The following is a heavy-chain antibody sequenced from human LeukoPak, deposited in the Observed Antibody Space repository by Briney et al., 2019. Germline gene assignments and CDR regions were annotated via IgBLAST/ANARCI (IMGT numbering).Heavy chain of an antibody. CDR2: IYYSGST. Sequence: PSETLSLTCTVCGRSLSSSSHYWGWIRQPPGKVLEWYVNIYYSGSTYYNPSLKSRVTISVDTSKNQFSLKLSSVTAADTAVYYCARRPYYDSSGYSPAAFDIWGQGTMVTVSS. V-gene: IGHV4-39*01. D-gene: IGHD3-22*01. CDR1: GRSLSSSSHY. J-gene: IGHJ3*02. CDR3: ARRPYYDSSGYSPAAFDI.